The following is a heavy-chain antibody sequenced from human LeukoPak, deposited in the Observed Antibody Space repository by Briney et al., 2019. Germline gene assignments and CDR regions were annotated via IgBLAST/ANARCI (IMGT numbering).Heavy chain of an antibody. CDR1: GASISSSY. Sequence: SETLSLTCPVSGASISSSYWSWIRQPPGKGLEWIGYIDHSGSSDYNPSLKSRVTMSVDTSKNQFSLKVSSVTAADTAVYYCARGRNWFDPWGQGTPVTISS. CDR2: IDHSGSS. V-gene: IGHV4-59*01. CDR3: ARGRNWFDP. J-gene: IGHJ5*02.